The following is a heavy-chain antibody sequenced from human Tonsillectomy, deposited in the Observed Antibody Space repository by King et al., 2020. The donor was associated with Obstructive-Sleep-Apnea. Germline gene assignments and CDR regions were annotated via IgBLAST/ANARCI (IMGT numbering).Heavy chain of an antibody. CDR3: ARGSVGDCSGGSCYYYYGMDV. J-gene: IGHJ6*02. D-gene: IGHD2-15*01. CDR1: GGTFSNYA. V-gene: IGHV1-69*01. CDR2: IIPIFGLV. Sequence: LSHSLAAVKKPGSSVTVSCKTSGGTFSNYALSWVRQAPGQGLEWSGGIIPIFGLVNYAQRFQGRVTITADESTSTAYMELSSLRSEDTAVYYCARGSVGDCSGGSCYYYYGMDVWGQGTTVTVSS.